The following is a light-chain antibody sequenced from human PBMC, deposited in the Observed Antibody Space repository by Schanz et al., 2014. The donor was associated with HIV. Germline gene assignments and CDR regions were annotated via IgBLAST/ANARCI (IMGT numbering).Light chain of an antibody. CDR2: EVS. V-gene: IGLV2-8*01. CDR1: SSDVGGHDR. Sequence: QSVLTQPPSASGSPGQSVTISCTGTSSDVGGHDRVSWYQQYPGKAPKLMIYEVSERPSGVPDRFSGSKSGNTASLTVSGLQAEDEADYYCSSYAGSNNPPWVFGGGTKLTVL. J-gene: IGLJ3*02. CDR3: SSYAGSNNPPWV.